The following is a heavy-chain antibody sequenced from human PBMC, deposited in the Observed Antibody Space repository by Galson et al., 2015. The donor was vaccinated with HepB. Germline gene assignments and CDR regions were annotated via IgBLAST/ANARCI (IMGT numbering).Heavy chain of an antibody. D-gene: IGHD6-19*01. CDR1: GFIFSNYV. V-gene: IGHV3-23*01. Sequence: SLRLSCAASGFIFSNYVLNWVRQAPGKGLEWVSVISGRGDSTDYADSVKGRFTISRDNSKNTLYLQMNSLRDEDTAVYYCAKEGLKQWLAPFDYWGQGTLVTVSS. CDR2: ISGRGDST. J-gene: IGHJ4*02. CDR3: AKEGLKQWLAPFDY.